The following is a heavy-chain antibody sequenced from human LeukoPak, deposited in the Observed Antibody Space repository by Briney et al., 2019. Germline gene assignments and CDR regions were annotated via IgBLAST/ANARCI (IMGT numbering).Heavy chain of an antibody. D-gene: IGHD3-10*01. J-gene: IGHJ6*03. CDR1: LVTFTSYA. Sequence: SPKLSSKASLVTFTSYAISWVRQAPGQGIEWMGGIIPIFVTTHYAQTFQGRVTITADNSTSTAYMELSSLRSEDTAVYYCAKDGAQFYYGSQRAHPRSPYYYMDVWGKGTTVTVSS. CDR3: AKDGAQFYYGSQRAHPRSPYYYMDV. V-gene: IGHV1-69*06. CDR2: IIPIFVTT.